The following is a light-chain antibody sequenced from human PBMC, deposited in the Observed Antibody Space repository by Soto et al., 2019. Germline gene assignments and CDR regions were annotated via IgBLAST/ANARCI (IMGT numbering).Light chain of an antibody. CDR3: SSYTSSSTLV. Sequence: QSALTQPASVSGSPGQSITISCTGTSSDVGGYNYVSWYQQHPGKAPKLMIFDVNNRPSGVSNRFSGSKSGNTASLTISGLQAEDEADYYCSSYTSSSTLVFGPGTKLTVL. CDR1: SSDVGGYNY. J-gene: IGLJ1*01. CDR2: DVN. V-gene: IGLV2-14*01.